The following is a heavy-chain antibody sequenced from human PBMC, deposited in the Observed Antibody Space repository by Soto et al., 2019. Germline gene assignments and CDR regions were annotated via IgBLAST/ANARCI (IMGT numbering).Heavy chain of an antibody. CDR1: GDSVSSKSAA. D-gene: IGHD2-21*02. CDR2: TYYRSKWYN. Sequence: PSQTLSITCAISGDSVSSKSAAWNSIRQCPSRGLEWLGRTYYRSKWYNDYAVSVKSRITINPDTSKNQFSLQLNSVTPEDTAVYYCVRDRGRTVSDRFDLWGQGTPVTVSS. J-gene: IGHJ5*01. CDR3: VRDRGRTVSDRFDL. V-gene: IGHV6-1*01.